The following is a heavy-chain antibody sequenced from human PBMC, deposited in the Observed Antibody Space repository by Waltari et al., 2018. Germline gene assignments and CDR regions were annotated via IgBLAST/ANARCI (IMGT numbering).Heavy chain of an antibody. D-gene: IGHD4-4*01. CDR3: VKGNIQTDCSSYGCSSYNYYYYAMDV. J-gene: IGHJ6*02. V-gene: IGHV3-20*03. Sequence: GLEWVSAISWNGGSTGYADSVKGRFRMSRDNAKKALYLEMNSLRVEDTALYYCVKGNIQTDCSSYGCSSYNYYYYAMDVWGQGTTVTVSS. CDR2: ISWNGGST.